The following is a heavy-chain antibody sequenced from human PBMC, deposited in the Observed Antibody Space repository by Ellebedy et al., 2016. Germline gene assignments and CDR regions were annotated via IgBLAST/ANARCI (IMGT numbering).Heavy chain of an antibody. CDR2: IYYSGST. CDR3: ARAGLFYYGSETYYILEF. V-gene: IGHV4-59*01. J-gene: IGHJ4*02. Sequence: SETLSLTXTVSGGSISSFSWTWIRQPPGKGLEWIGYIYYSGSTNYNPSLKSRVTISLDTPKNQFSLKLSSVTAADTAVYYCARAGLFYYGSETYYILEFWGQGALVTVSS. D-gene: IGHD3-10*01. CDR1: GGSISSFS.